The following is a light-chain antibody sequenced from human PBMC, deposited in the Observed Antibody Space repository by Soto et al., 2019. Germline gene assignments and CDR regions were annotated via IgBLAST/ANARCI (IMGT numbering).Light chain of an antibody. CDR2: SNN. CDR1: SSNIGSNT. CDR3: VTWDDSLNGWV. Sequence: QSVLTQPPSASGTPGQRVTISCSGSSSNIGSNTVNWYQQLQGTAPKLLIYSNNKRPPGVPARFSGSKSGTSASRATSGLPSEDEADYYCVTWDDSLNGWVFGGGTKLTVL. V-gene: IGLV1-44*01. J-gene: IGLJ3*02.